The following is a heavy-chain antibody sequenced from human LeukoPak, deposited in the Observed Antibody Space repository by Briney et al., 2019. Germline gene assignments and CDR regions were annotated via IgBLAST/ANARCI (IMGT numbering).Heavy chain of an antibody. CDR2: INHSGST. CDR3: ARDRRSYPDY. Sequence: PSETLSLTCAVYGGSFSGYYWSWIRQPPGKGLEWIGEINHSGSTNYNPSLKSRVTISVDTSKNQFSLKLSSVTAADTAVYYCARDRRSYPDYWGQGTLVTVSS. J-gene: IGHJ4*02. CDR1: GGSFSGYY. D-gene: IGHD1-26*01. V-gene: IGHV4-34*01.